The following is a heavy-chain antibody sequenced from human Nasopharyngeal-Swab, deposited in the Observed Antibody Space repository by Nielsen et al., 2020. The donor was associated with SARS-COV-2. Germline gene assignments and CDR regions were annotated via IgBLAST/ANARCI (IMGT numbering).Heavy chain of an antibody. CDR2: IAHDASNE. CDR3: ARDAPAHYGAFY. J-gene: IGHJ4*02. V-gene: IGHV3-30*03. CDR1: GFTFSSFG. D-gene: IGHD4-17*01. Sequence: GGSLRLSCAASGFTFSSFGMHWVRQAPGKGLEWVAFIAHDASNEYYGDSVKGRFSISRDSSKNTLYLQMDSLRCEDTAVYYCARDAPAHYGAFYWGRGTLVTVSS.